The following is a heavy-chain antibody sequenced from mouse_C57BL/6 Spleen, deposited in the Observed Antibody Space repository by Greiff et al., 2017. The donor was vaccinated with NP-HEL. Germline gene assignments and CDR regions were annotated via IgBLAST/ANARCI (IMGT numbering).Heavy chain of an antibody. D-gene: IGHD4-1*01. CDR2: VYPRDGST. Sequence: VQLQQSGPELVKPGASVKLSCKASGYTFTSYDINWVKQRPGQGLEWIGWVYPRDGSTTYNEKFKGKATLTVDTSSSTAYMELLCLTSEDSAVYFCALGRGSCDYGGQGTTLTVSS. J-gene: IGHJ2*01. CDR1: GYTFTSYD. V-gene: IGHV1-85*01. CDR3: ALGRGSCDY.